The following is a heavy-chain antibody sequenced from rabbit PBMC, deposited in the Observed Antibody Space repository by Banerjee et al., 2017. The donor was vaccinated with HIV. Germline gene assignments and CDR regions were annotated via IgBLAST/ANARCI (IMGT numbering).Heavy chain of an antibody. CDR3: ARDGRATSAYAFGL. V-gene: IGHV1S43*01. J-gene: IGHJ4*01. CDR2: IYTSSGST. D-gene: IGHD6-1*01. CDR1: GIDFSSYYY. Sequence: QQQLEESGGGLVKPGGTLTLTCKASGIDFSSYYYMCWVRQAPGKGLELIACIYTSSGSTWYASWVNGRFTISRSTSLNTVTLQMTSLTAADTATYFCARDGRATSAYAFGLWGQGTLVTVS.